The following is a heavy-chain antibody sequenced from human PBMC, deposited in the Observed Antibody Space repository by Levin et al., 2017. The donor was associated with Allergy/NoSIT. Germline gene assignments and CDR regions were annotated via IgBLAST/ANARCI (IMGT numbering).Heavy chain of an antibody. CDR2: VYYSGTT. CDR1: GGPVNSGSYY. J-gene: IGHJ5*01. D-gene: IGHD6-19*01. Sequence: SVTLSLTCTVSGGPVNSGSYYWSWIRQPPGKGLEWIGAVYYSGTTKYNPSLKRRASITVDTSKNQFSLTLSSLTAADTAVYYCTRDRGSSGWFESWGQGTLVTVSS. V-gene: IGHV4-61*01. CDR3: TRDRGSSGWFES.